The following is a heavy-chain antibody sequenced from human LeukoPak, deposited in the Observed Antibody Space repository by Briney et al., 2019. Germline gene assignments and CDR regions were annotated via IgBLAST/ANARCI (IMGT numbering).Heavy chain of an antibody. CDR3: AREVEYYDSSGFRPHAFDI. Sequence: SETLSLTCTVSGGSIISNNHYWGWTRQPPGKGLEWFGSISYSGGTAYNPSLRSRVTISVDTSKNQFSLKVNSVTAADTAVYYCAREVEYYDSSGFRPHAFDIWGQGTLVTVSS. V-gene: IGHV4-39*02. D-gene: IGHD3-22*01. J-gene: IGHJ3*02. CDR2: ISYSGGT. CDR1: GGSIISNNHY.